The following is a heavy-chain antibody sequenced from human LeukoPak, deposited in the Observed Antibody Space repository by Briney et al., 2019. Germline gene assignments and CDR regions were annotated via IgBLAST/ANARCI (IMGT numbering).Heavy chain of an antibody. CDR2: IYYSGST. CDR1: GGSVSSGSSY. CDR3: AREDYDILTGYTTLDY. V-gene: IGHV4-61*01. J-gene: IGHJ4*02. Sequence: SSETLSLTCTVSGGSVSSGSSYWRWIRQPPGKGLEWIGYIYYSGSTNYNPSLKSRVTISVETSKNQFPLKLNSVTAADTAVYYCAREDYDILTGYTTLDYWGQGTLVTVSS. D-gene: IGHD3-9*01.